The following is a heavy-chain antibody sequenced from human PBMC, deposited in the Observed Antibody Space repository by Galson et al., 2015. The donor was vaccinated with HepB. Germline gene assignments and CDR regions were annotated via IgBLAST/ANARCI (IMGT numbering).Heavy chain of an antibody. V-gene: IGHV3-43*01. CDR1: GFSLDDYT. CDR3: VREGRNYNYGVDV. Sequence: SLRLSCAASGFSLDDYTMYWVRQAPGKGLEWISLINWDGSSTYYADSVKGRFTISRDNSKSSLYLQMNSLRTEDTALYYCVREGRNYNYGVDVWGQGTTVTVSS. CDR2: INWDGSST. J-gene: IGHJ6*02. D-gene: IGHD3-10*01.